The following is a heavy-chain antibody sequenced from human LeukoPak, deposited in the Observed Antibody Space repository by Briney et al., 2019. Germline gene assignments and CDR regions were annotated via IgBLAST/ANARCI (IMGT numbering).Heavy chain of an antibody. J-gene: IGHJ4*02. CDR2: ISGSGGST. D-gene: IGHD4/OR15-4a*01. CDR1: GFTFSNYA. Sequence: GGSLRLSCAASGFTFSNYAMSWVRQAPGKGLEWVSVISGSGGSTNFADSVKGRFTISRDNSKNTLYLEMNSLRAEDTAVYYCSRDFSGASRIDYWGQGTLATVSS. V-gene: IGHV3-23*01. CDR3: SRDFSGASRIDY.